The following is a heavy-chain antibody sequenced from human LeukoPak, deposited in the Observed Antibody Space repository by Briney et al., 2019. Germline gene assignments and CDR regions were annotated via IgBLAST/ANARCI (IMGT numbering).Heavy chain of an antibody. V-gene: IGHV1-69*13. Sequence: ASVKVSCKASGGTFISYAISWVRQAPGQGLEWMGGIIPIFGTANYAQKFQGRVTITADESTSTAYMELSSLRSEDTAVYYCARDAVRGFLEWLLSGYYSPYYYYGMDVWGQGTTVTVSS. J-gene: IGHJ6*02. D-gene: IGHD3-3*01. CDR1: GGTFISYA. CDR3: ARDAVRGFLEWLLSGYYSPYYYYGMDV. CDR2: IIPIFGTA.